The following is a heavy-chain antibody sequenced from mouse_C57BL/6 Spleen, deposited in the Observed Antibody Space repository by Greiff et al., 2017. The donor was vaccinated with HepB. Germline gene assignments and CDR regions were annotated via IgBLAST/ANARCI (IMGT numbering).Heavy chain of an antibody. CDR3: ASITTVVAKDWYFDV. J-gene: IGHJ1*03. Sequence: VQLQESGAELVRPGASVKLSCKASGYTFTDYYINWVKQRPGQGLEWIARIYPGSGNTYYNEKFKGKATLTAEKSSSTAYMQLSSLTSEDSAVYFCASITTVVAKDWYFDVWGTGTTVTVSS. V-gene: IGHV1-76*01. CDR1: GYTFTDYY. D-gene: IGHD1-1*01. CDR2: IYPGSGNT.